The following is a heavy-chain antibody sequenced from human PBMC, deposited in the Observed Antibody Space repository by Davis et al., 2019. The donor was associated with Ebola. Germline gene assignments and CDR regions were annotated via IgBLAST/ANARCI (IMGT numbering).Heavy chain of an antibody. V-gene: IGHV1-2*02. D-gene: IGHD3-3*01. CDR2: INPNSGGT. Sequence: ASVKVSCKASGYTFTGYYMHWVRQAPGQGLEWMGWINPNSGGTNYAQKFQGRVTMTRDTSISTAYMELSRLRSDDTAVYYCAGAPTLGFWSGYSPDYYMDVWGKGTTVTVSS. CDR3: AGAPTLGFWSGYSPDYYMDV. J-gene: IGHJ6*03. CDR1: GYTFTGYY.